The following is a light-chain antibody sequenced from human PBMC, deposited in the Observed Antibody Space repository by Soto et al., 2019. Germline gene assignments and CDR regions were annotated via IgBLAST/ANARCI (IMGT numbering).Light chain of an antibody. J-gene: IGKJ1*01. CDR2: GAS. CDR3: QQYGSSSWT. V-gene: IGKV3-20*01. CDR1: QSVPNSR. Sequence: EIVLTQSPGTLSLSPGERATLSCRAGQSVPNSRLAWYQQKPGQAPRLLIYGASSRATGIPDRFSGSGSGTDFTLTISRLEPEDFAVYYCQQYGSSSWTFGQGTKVDIK.